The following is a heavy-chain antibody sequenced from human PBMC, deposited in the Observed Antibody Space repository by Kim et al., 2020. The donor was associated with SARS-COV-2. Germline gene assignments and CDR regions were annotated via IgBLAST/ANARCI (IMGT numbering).Heavy chain of an antibody. CDR3: ERVTSWIYDAFDI. CDR1: GVSVSSGSYY. J-gene: IGHJ3*02. CDR2: IYYSGST. D-gene: IGHD2-2*01. Sequence: SETLSLTCTVSGVSVSSGSYYWSWIRQPPGKGLEWIGYIYYSGSTNYNPSLKSRVIISVDTSKNQYSLKLSSVTAADTAVYYCERVTSWIYDAFDILGQG. V-gene: IGHV4-61*01.